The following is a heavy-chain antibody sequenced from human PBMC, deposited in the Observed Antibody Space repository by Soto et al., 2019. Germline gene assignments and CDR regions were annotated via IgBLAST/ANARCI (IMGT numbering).Heavy chain of an antibody. J-gene: IGHJ5*02. CDR3: ARDSSGYYRDRDLGTNWFDP. V-gene: IGHV4-59*12. CDR2: IYYTGST. D-gene: IGHD3-22*01. Sequence: SETLSLTCTVSGGSISNYYWGWFRQPPGKGLKWVGYIYYTGSTNYNPSLKSRVTISVDTSKNQFSLKLSSVTAADTAVYFCARDSSGYYRDRDLGTNWFDPWGQGTLVTVSS. CDR1: GGSISNYY.